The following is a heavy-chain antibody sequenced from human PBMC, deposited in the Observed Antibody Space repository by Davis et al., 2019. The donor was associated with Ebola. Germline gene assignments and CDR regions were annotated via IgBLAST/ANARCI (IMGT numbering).Heavy chain of an antibody. D-gene: IGHD3-10*01. J-gene: IGHJ3*02. CDR2: INPKSGDT. CDR3: ARETYDLGSRAFDI. CDR1: GYTFTGFH. Sequence: ASVKVSCKASGYTFTGFHMHWVRQAPGQGLEWMGRINPKSGDTNYAQKFQGRVTMTRDTSISTVYMELTSLRSDDTVVYYCARETYDLGSRAFDIWGQGTMVTVSS. V-gene: IGHV1-2*05.